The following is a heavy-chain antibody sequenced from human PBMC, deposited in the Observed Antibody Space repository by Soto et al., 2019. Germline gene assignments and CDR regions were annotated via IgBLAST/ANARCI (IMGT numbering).Heavy chain of an antibody. V-gene: IGHV3-23*01. CDR3: AKKFYHQFES. CDR1: GFTFSNYA. J-gene: IGHJ4*02. Sequence: EVQLLESGGGLVQPGGSLRLSCAASGFTFSNYAMGWVRQAPGKGLQWVSAINTGGDTTYYTDSLKGRFTISRDNSKNTMYLQMHSLRGEDTATYYCAKKFYHQFESWGQGTLLTVSS. D-gene: IGHD2-2*01. CDR2: INTGGDTT.